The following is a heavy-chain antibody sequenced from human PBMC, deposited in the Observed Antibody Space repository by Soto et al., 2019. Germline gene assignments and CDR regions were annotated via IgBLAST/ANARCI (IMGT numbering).Heavy chain of an antibody. V-gene: IGHV1-3*01. CDR2: INAGNGNT. CDR1: GYTFTSYA. Sequence: ASVKVSCKASGYTFTSYAIHWVRQAPGQRLEWMGWINAGNGNTKYSQKFQGRVTVTRDTSASTAYMELSSLRSEDTAVYYCARGPPYGAHFDYWGQGTLVTSPQ. J-gene: IGHJ4*02. D-gene: IGHD4-17*01. CDR3: ARGPPYGAHFDY.